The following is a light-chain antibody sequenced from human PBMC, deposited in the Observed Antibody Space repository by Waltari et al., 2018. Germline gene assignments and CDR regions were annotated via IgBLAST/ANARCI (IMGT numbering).Light chain of an antibody. CDR3: MQSLQALWT. J-gene: IGKJ1*01. Sequence: DIVMTQSPVSLPVTPGEPASISCRSSQRLLHSNGNNYLDWYLQKPGQSPQLLIYLGSNRASGVPDRFSGSGSGTDFTLRINRVEAEDVGVYYCMQSLQALWTFGQGTKVEIK. V-gene: IGKV2-28*01. CDR2: LGS. CDR1: QRLLHSNGNNY.